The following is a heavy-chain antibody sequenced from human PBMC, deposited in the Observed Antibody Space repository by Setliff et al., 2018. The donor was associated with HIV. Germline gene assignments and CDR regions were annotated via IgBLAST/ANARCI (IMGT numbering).Heavy chain of an antibody. V-gene: IGHV3-11*04. D-gene: IGHD3-3*01. Sequence: PGGSLRLSCAASGFTFSDYYMSWIRQAPGKGLEWVSYIDTSGSTIYYADSVTGRFTISRDNTKKSLHLQMNSLRVEDTAVYYCARGLFNFWSGYPLDYWGQGTLVTVSS. CDR3: ARGLFNFWSGYPLDY. CDR1: GFTFSDYY. J-gene: IGHJ4*02. CDR2: IDTSGSTI.